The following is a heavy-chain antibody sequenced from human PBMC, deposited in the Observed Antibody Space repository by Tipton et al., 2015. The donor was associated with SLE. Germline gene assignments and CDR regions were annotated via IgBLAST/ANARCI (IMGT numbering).Heavy chain of an antibody. CDR2: INHSGST. CDR3: ARGRGSSASGHY. D-gene: IGHD6-6*01. Sequence: TLSLTCTVYGGSFSGYYWGWIRQSPGKGLEWIGEINHSGSTNYNPSLKSRVTISVDTSKKHVSLKVSSVTAADTAGYYSARGRGSSASGHYWGQGTLVTVSS. CDR1: GGSFSGYY. J-gene: IGHJ4*02. V-gene: IGHV4-34*01.